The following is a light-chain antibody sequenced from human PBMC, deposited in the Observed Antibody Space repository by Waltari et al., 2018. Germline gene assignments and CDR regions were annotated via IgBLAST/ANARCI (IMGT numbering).Light chain of an antibody. J-gene: IGLJ3*02. Sequence: QSALTQPASVSGSPGRSITISCTGTSSDVGSYNLVSWYQQHPGKAPKRRIYEGSKRPSGVSDRFSGSKSGNTASLTISGLQAEDEADYYCWSYAGSSTWVFGGGTKLTVL. CDR3: WSYAGSSTWV. CDR2: EGS. V-gene: IGLV2-23*01. CDR1: SSDVGSYNL.